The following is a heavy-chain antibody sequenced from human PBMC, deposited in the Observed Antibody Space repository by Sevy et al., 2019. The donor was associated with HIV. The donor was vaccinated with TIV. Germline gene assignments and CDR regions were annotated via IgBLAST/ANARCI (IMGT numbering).Heavy chain of an antibody. V-gene: IGHV4-30-2*01. CDR2: IYHSGST. Sequence: SETLSLTCAVSGGSISSGGYSWSWIRQPPGKGQEWIGYIYHSGSTYYNPSLKSRVTISVDRSKNQFSLKLSSVTAADTAVYYCARGERELRAFDIWGQGTMVTVSS. D-gene: IGHD3-10*01. J-gene: IGHJ3*02. CDR3: ARGERELRAFDI. CDR1: GGSISSGGYS.